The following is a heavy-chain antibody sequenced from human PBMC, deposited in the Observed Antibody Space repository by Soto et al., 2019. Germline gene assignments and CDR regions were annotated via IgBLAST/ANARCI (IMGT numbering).Heavy chain of an antibody. V-gene: IGHV4-34*01. Sequence: SETLSLTCAVYGGSFSGYYWSWIRQPPGKGLEWIGEINHSGSTNYNPSLKSRVTISVDTSKNQFSLKLSSVTAADTAVYYCARGGRLRLNWFDPWGQGTLVTVSS. J-gene: IGHJ5*02. D-gene: IGHD4-17*01. CDR1: GGSFSGYY. CDR2: INHSGST. CDR3: ARGGRLRLNWFDP.